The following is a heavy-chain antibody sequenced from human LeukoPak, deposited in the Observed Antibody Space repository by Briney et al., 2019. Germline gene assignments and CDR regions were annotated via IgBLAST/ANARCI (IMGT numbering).Heavy chain of an antibody. CDR3: AKRESSGKYFDY. Sequence: GGSLTLSCAVSAFTFSTYFMSWVRQAPGKGLEWISTISGGGSSTYYADSVKGRFTISRDNSKNTLYLQMNSLRAGDTAVYYCAKRESSGKYFDYWGQGTLVTVSS. J-gene: IGHJ4*02. CDR1: AFTFSTYF. CDR2: ISGGGSST. D-gene: IGHD6-19*01. V-gene: IGHV3-23*01.